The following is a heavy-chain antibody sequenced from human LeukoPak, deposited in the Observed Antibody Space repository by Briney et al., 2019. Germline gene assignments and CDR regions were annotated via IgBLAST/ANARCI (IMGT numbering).Heavy chain of an antibody. J-gene: IGHJ4*02. CDR3: TTIPTGFLEQYYFDY. V-gene: IGHV3-15*01. CDR2: IKSKTDGGTT. Sequence: GGSLRLSCAASGFTFSNAWMSWVRQAPGKGLEWVGRIKSKTDGGTTDYAAPVKGRFTISRDDSKNTLYLQMNSLKTEDTAVYYCTTIPTGFLEQYYFDYWGQGTLVTVSS. D-gene: IGHD3-3*01. CDR1: GFTFSNAW.